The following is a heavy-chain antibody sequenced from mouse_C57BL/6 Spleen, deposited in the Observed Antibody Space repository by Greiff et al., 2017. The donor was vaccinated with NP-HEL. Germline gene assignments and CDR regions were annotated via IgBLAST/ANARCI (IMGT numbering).Heavy chain of an antibody. CDR1: GYTFTSYW. CDR3: AASYDVYPVAY. Sequence: QVQLQQPGAELVKPGASVKVSCKASGYTFTSYWMHWVKQRPGQGLEWIGRLNPSASATNYNQKFKGKATLTVDKSSSTAYMQISSLTSEDSAVYYCAASYDVYPVAYWGQGTLVTVSA. V-gene: IGHV1-74*01. D-gene: IGHD2-3*01. J-gene: IGHJ3*01. CDR2: LNPSASAT.